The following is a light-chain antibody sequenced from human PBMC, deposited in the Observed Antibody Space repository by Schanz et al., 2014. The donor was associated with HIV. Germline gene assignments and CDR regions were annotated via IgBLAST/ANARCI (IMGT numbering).Light chain of an antibody. CDR1: QSVLYSSNNKNY. J-gene: IGKJ1*01. Sequence: DIVMTQSPDSLAVSLGERATINCKSSQSVLYSSNNKNYLAWYQQKPGQPPKLLISWASTRETGVPDRFSGSGSGTDFTLTISSLQAEDVAVYYCRQYYSIPRTFGQGTKVEIK. CDR3: RQYYSIPRT. V-gene: IGKV4-1*01. CDR2: WAS.